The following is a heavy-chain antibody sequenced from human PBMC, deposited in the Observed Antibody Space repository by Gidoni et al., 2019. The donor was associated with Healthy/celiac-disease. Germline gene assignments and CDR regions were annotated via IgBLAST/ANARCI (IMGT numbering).Heavy chain of an antibody. CDR3: ARGLVGGSGSYYYYYGMDV. V-gene: IGHV1-69*02. Sequence: QVQLVQSGAEVKKPGSSVKVSCKASVGTFSSYTISWVRQAPGQGLEWMGRIIPILGIANYAQKFQGRVTITADKSTSTAYMELSSLRSEDTAVYYCARGLVGGSGSYYYYYGMDVWGQGTTVTVSS. D-gene: IGHD3-10*01. J-gene: IGHJ6*02. CDR2: IIPILGIA. CDR1: VGTFSSYT.